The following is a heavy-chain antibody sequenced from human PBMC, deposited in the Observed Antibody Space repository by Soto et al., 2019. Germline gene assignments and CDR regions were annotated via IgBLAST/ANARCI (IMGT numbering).Heavy chain of an antibody. CDR3: AKDGDSISRNKPLDS. CDR2: ISVSGDRT. CDR1: GFTFTSYA. V-gene: IGHV3-23*01. Sequence: ESLILSCAASGFTFTSYAMCWVRQAAGKGLEWVSSISVSGDRTFYADSVKGRFTISRDNSRNTLHLQMNSLRAEDTAVYYCAKDGDSISRNKPLDSWGQGTLVTVSS. D-gene: IGHD3-22*01. J-gene: IGHJ4*02.